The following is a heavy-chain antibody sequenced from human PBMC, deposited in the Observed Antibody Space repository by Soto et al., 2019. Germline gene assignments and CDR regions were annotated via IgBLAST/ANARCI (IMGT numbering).Heavy chain of an antibody. V-gene: IGHV1-2*02. CDR1: EYTFTGYY. CDR2: INFNSGGT. Sequence: ASVKVSCKASEYTFTGYYMHWVRQAPGQGLEWMGWINFNSGGTNYAQKFQGRVTMTRDTXISTAYMELSSLRSDDMAVYYCARGRTTGVDDWGQGTLVTVYS. D-gene: IGHD3-10*01. J-gene: IGHJ4*02. CDR3: ARGRTTGVDD.